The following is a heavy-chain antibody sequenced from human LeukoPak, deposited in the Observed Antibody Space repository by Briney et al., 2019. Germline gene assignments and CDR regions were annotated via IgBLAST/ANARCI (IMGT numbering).Heavy chain of an antibody. CDR1: GFTFSNYA. CDR3: AKDGSIGYFDY. CDR2: ISGSGGST. V-gene: IGHV3-23*01. D-gene: IGHD3-22*01. Sequence: GGSLRLSCAASGFTFSNYAMSWVRQAPGKGLEWVSAISGSGGSTYYADSVKGRFTISRDNSKNTLYLQMNSLGAEDTAVYYCAKDGSIGYFDYWGQGILVTVSS. J-gene: IGHJ4*02.